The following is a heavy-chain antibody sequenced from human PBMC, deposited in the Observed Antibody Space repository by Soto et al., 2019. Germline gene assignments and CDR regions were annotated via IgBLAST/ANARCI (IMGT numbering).Heavy chain of an antibody. CDR1: GGSFSGYY. CDR3: ARGPRPTVTTIYYYYGMDV. V-gene: IGHV4-34*01. J-gene: IGHJ6*02. D-gene: IGHD4-17*01. CDR2: INHSGST. Sequence: PSETLSLTCAVYGGSFSGYYWSWIRQPPGKGLEWIGEINHSGSTNYNPSLKSRVTISVDTSKNQFSLKPSSVTAADTAVYYCARGPRPTVTTIYYYYGMDVWGQGTTVTVSS.